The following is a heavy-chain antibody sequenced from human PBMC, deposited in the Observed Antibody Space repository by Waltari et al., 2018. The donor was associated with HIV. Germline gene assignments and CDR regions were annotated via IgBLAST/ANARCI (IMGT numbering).Heavy chain of an antibody. CDR1: GYTFTSYG. Sequence: QVHLVQSGAEVKKPGASVKVSCKASGYTFTSYGISWVRQAPGQGLEWMGWISAHNGNTNYAQNLQGRVTMTTDTSTNTAHMELRSLRSDDTAVYYCARTYYYDSPREFDYWGQGTLVTVSS. D-gene: IGHD3-22*01. J-gene: IGHJ4*02. V-gene: IGHV1-18*01. CDR3: ARTYYYDSPREFDY. CDR2: ISAHNGNT.